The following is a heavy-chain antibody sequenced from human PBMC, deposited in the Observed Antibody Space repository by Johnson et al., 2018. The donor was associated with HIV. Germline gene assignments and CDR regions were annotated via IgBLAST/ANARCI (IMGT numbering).Heavy chain of an antibody. V-gene: IGHV3-23*04. CDR1: GFTFSSYA. J-gene: IGHJ3*02. D-gene: IGHD5-18*01. CDR2: ISGSGGST. CDR3: AKDRVDTAMVVNAFDI. Sequence: QLVESGGGLVQPGGSLRLSCAASGFTFSSYAMSWVRQAPGKGLEWVSAISGSGGSTYYADSVKGRLTISRDNSKNTLYLQMNSRRAEDTAMYYCAKDRVDTAMVVNAFDIWGQGTMVTVSS.